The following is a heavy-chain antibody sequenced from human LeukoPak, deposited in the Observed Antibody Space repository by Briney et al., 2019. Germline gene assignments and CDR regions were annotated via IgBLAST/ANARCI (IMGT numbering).Heavy chain of an antibody. V-gene: IGHV1-46*01. Sequence: ASVKVSCKASGYTFTKYYIHWVRQAPGQGLEWMGLINPGGDNTNYAQNFQGRVTMTRDTSTSTVYMELSSLRSEDTAVYYCARDEGESGSHLGAIVDPWGQGTLVTVSS. CDR3: ARDEGESGSHLGAIVDP. D-gene: IGHD1-26*01. J-gene: IGHJ5*02. CDR1: GYTFTKYY. CDR2: INPGGDNT.